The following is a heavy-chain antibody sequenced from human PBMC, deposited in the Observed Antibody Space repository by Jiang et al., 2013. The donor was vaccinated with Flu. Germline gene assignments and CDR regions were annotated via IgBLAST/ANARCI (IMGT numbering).Heavy chain of an antibody. CDR1: GYSFTSYW. CDR2: IYPGDSDT. J-gene: IGHJ5*02. V-gene: IGHV5-51*01. CDR3: ARHLHEDILTGYIPNWFDP. D-gene: IGHD3-9*01. Sequence: VQLVESGAEVKKPGESLKISCKGSGYSFTSYWIGWVRQMPGKGLEWMGIIYPGDSDTRYSPSFQGQVTISADKSISTAYLQWSSLKASDTAMYYCARHLHEDILTGYIPNWFDPWGQGTLVAVSS.